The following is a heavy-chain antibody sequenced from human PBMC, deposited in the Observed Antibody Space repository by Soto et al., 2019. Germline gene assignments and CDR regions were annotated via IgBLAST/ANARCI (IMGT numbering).Heavy chain of an antibody. J-gene: IGHJ4*02. CDR3: AKLGDFWSGYPETPDY. V-gene: IGHV3-23*01. CDR1: GFTFSSYA. D-gene: IGHD3-3*01. Sequence: GGSLRLSCAASGFTFSSYAMSWVRQAPGKGLEWVSAISGSGGSTYYADSVKGRFTISRDNSKNTLYLQMNSLRAEDTAVHYCAKLGDFWSGYPETPDYWGQGTLVTVSS. CDR2: ISGSGGST.